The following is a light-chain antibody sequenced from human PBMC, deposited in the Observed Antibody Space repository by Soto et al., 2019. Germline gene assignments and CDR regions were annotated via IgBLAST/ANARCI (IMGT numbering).Light chain of an antibody. CDR3: QQYENLPT. CDR2: DAS. J-gene: IGKJ5*01. Sequence: DIQMTQSPSSLSASLVYRFTITCQASQNINNYLNWYQQKPGRAPKLLIYDASNLEAGVPSRFRGSGSGTDFTFTISRLQPEDIATYYCQQYENLPTFGQGTRLEI. CDR1: QNINNY. V-gene: IGKV1-33*01.